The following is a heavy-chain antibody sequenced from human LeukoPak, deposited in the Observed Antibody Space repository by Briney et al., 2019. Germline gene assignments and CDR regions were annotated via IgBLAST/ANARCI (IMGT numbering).Heavy chain of an antibody. D-gene: IGHD2/OR15-2a*01. CDR2: INSDASWT. J-gene: IGHJ4*02. CDR1: GNYW. Sequence: GGYLRLSCAASGNYWMHWVRQAPGKGLVWVSHINSDASWTSYADSVKGRFTISKDNAKNTVYLQMNSLRAEDTAVYYCVSFYETYWGRGTLVTVSS. V-gene: IGHV3-74*01. CDR3: VSFYETY.